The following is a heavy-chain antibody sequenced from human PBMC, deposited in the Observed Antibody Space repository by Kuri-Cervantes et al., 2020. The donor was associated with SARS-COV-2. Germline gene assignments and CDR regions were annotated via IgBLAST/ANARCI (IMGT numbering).Heavy chain of an antibody. D-gene: IGHD6-13*01. V-gene: IGHV1-18*04. CDR1: GYTFTSYG. J-gene: IGHJ5*02. CDR3: ARGHTSSSWDNWFDP. CDR2: ISAYNGNT. Sequence: ASVKASCKASGYTFTSYGISWVRQAPGQGLEWMGWISAYNGNTNYAQKLQGRVTMTTDTSTSTAYMELRSLRSDDTAVYYCARGHTSSSWDNWFDPWGQGTLVTVSS.